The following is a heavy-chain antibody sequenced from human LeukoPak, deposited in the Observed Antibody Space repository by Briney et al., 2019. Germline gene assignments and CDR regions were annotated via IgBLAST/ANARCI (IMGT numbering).Heavy chain of an antibody. CDR2: ISSSGSTI. CDR3: ARDTDGDYRTTLFDY. Sequence: GGSLRLSCAASGFTFSSYQMNWVRQAPGKGLERVSYISSSGSTIYYADSVKGRFTISRDNAKNSLYLQMNSLRAEDTAVYYCARDTDGDYRTTLFDYWGQGTLVTVSS. J-gene: IGHJ4*02. V-gene: IGHV3-48*03. D-gene: IGHD4-17*01. CDR1: GFTFSSYQ.